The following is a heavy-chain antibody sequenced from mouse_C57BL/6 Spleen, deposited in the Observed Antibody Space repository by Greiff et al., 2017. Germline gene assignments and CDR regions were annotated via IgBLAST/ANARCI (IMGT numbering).Heavy chain of an antibody. CDR2: ISSGSSTI. Sequence: EVKLVESGGGLVKPGGSLTLSCAASGFTFSDYGMHWVRQAPEKGLEWVAYISSGSSTIYYADTVKGRFTISSDNATHTMFLQMSRLRAEDTAMYYCARGYYGRDDMDYWGQGTSVTVSS. V-gene: IGHV5-17*01. D-gene: IGHD1-1*01. CDR1: GFTFSDYG. J-gene: IGHJ4*01. CDR3: ARGYYGRDDMDY.